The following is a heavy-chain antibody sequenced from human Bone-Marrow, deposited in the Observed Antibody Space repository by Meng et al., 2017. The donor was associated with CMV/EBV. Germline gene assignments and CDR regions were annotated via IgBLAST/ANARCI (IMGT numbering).Heavy chain of an antibody. V-gene: IGHV4-4*07. Sequence: SETLSLTCTVSGGSISSYYWSWIRQPTGKGLEWIGRIYTSGSTNYNPSLKSRVTISVDTSKNQFSLKLSSVTAADTAVYYCARGHTIFGVLKFDYWGQGTLVTVSS. CDR2: IYTSGST. D-gene: IGHD3-3*01. J-gene: IGHJ4*02. CDR1: GGSISSYY. CDR3: ARGHTIFGVLKFDY.